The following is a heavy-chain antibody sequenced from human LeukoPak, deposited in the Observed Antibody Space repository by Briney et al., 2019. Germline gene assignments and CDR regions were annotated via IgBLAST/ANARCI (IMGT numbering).Heavy chain of an antibody. V-gene: IGHV7-4-1*02. CDR2: INTNTGNP. Sequence: ASVKVSCEASGYTFTSYAMNWVRQAPGQGLEWMGWINTNTGNPTYAQGFTGRFVFSLDTSVSTAYLQISSLKAEDTAVYYCARHGGNSAGYYYYGMDVWGQGTTVTVSS. CDR1: GYTFTSYA. CDR3: ARHGGNSAGYYYYGMDV. J-gene: IGHJ6*02. D-gene: IGHD4-23*01.